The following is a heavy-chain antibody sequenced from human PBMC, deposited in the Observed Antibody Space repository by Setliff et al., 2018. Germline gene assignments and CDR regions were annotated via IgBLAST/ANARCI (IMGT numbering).Heavy chain of an antibody. CDR1: GLTLSHYW. V-gene: IGHV3-74*01. CDR2: INFDGTST. J-gene: IGHJ3*02. Sequence: LRLSCEGSGLTLSHYWMHWVRQGPGKGLVWVSYINFDGTSTNYADSVKGRFTISRDNAKDTVYLQLNRLRADDTAVYYCIRDWGEAGSTNAFDIWGQGTVVTVSS. D-gene: IGHD1-26*01. CDR3: IRDWGEAGSTNAFDI.